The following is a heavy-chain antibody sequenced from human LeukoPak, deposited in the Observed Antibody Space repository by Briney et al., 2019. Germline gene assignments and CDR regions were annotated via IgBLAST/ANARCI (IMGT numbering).Heavy chain of an antibody. V-gene: IGHV3-48*03. J-gene: IGHJ4*02. CDR3: ARPPALNY. CDR2: ISSSGSII. CDR1: GFTFSSVD. D-gene: IGHD3-9*01. Sequence: PGGSLRLSCTASGFTFSSVDMNWVRQAPGKGLEWVSYISSSGSIIYYADSVKGRFTISRDNAKNSLYLQMHSLRAEDTAVYYCARPPALNYWGQGTLVTVSS.